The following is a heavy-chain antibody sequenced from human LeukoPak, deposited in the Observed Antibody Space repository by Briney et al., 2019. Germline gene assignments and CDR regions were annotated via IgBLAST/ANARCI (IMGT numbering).Heavy chain of an antibody. CDR2: INHSGST. Sequence: SETLSLTCAVYGGSFSGYYWSWIRQPPGKGLEWIGEINHSGSTNYNPSLKSRVTISVDTSKNQFSLKPSSVTAADTAVYYCAREEDIVVVPAATVFDYWGQGTLVTVSS. CDR3: AREEDIVVVPAATVFDY. D-gene: IGHD2-2*01. J-gene: IGHJ4*02. CDR1: GGSFSGYY. V-gene: IGHV4-34*01.